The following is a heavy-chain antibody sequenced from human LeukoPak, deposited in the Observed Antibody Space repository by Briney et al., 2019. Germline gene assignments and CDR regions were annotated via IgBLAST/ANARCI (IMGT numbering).Heavy chain of an antibody. Sequence: ASVKVSCKASGYTFTAYYIHRVRQAPGQGLEWMGWISPNSGGTDYAQKFKGRVTMTRDTSISTTYVELSSLTSDDTAVYYCAIQPWGSGNNWYFDLWGRGTLVTVSS. CDR3: AIQPWGSGNNWYFDL. J-gene: IGHJ2*01. V-gene: IGHV1-2*02. CDR2: ISPNSGGT. CDR1: GYTFTAYY. D-gene: IGHD7-27*01.